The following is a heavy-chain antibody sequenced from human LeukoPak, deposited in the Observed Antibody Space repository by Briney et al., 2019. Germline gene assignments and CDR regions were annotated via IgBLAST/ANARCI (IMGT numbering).Heavy chain of an antibody. CDR3: ARDWRSAFDI. D-gene: IGHD3-3*01. Sequence: PGGSLRLSCAASGFTVSSSYMSWVRQAPGKGLEWVSVIYSGGSTYYADSVKGRFTISRDNSKNTLYLQMNSLRAEDTAVYYCARDWRSAFDIWGQGTMVTVSS. CDR1: GFTVSSSY. J-gene: IGHJ3*02. CDR2: IYSGGST. V-gene: IGHV3-66*02.